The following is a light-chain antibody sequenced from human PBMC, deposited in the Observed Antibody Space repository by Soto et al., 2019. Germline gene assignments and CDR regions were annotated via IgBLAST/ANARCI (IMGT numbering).Light chain of an antibody. CDR1: QSISTN. CDR3: QQSYTTPLFT. V-gene: IGKV1-39*01. Sequence: DIQMTQSPSSLSASVGDRVTITCRASQSISTNLNWYQVKPGKAPKLLIYAASSLESGVPSRFSGSGSGTDFTLPISSLQPEDFATYYCQQSYTTPLFTFGPGTKVDIK. J-gene: IGKJ3*01. CDR2: AAS.